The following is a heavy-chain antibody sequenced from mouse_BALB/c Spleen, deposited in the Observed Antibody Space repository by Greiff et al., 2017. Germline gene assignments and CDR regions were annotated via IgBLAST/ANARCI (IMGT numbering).Heavy chain of an antibody. CDR2: IDPENGNT. CDR3: ARCLHSMDY. J-gene: IGHJ4*01. CDR1: GFNIKDYY. V-gene: IGHV14-1*02. Sequence: VQLQQSGAELVRPGALVKLSCKASGFNIKDYYMHWVKQRPEQGLEWIGWIDPENGNTIYDPKFQGKASITADTSSNTAYLQLSSLTSEDTAVYYCARCLHSMDYWGQGTSVTVSS.